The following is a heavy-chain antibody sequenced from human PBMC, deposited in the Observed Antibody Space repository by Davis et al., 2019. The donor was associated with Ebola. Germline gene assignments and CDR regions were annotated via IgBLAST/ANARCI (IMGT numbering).Heavy chain of an antibody. V-gene: IGHV3-30-3*02. CDR3: AKPLPTVTTYNWYFDL. J-gene: IGHJ2*01. Sequence: PGGSLRLSCAASGFTFSWYAMHWVRQTPGKGLEWVALISYDGTKKYYADSVKGRFTISRDNSKNTLYLQMNSLRAEDTAIYYCAKPLPTVTTYNWYFDLWGRGTLVTVSS. CDR1: GFTFSWYA. CDR2: ISYDGTKK. D-gene: IGHD4-17*01.